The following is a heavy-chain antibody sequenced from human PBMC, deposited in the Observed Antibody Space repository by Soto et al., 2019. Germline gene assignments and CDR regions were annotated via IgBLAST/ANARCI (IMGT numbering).Heavy chain of an antibody. J-gene: IGHJ5*02. CDR1: GGTFSSYA. CDR3: ARDHHSSSWYNWFDP. D-gene: IGHD6-13*01. V-gene: IGHV1-69*06. Sequence: QVQLVQSGAEVKKPGSSVKVSCKASGGTFSSYAISWVRQAPGQGLEWMGGIIPIFGTANYAQQFQGRVRITADKSTSTAYLELSSLRSKDTAVYYCARDHHSSSWYNWFDPWGQGTLDTVSS. CDR2: IIPIFGTA.